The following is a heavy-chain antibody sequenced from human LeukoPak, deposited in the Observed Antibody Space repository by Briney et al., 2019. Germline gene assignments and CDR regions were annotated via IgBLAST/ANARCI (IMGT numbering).Heavy chain of an antibody. V-gene: IGHV5-51*01. CDR2: SYPGDSDT. J-gene: IGHJ5*02. D-gene: IGHD2-2*01. CDR1: GNSFTNDW. Sequence: GSSLKISCEASGNSFTNDWIGCLRPLGKERVELMGISYPGDSDTRSSPSLRGQTTTRADSTISTAYLQWSSLKASDTAMYYCARVLRDCSSTSCYGVNWFDPWGQGTLVTVSS. CDR3: ARVLRDCSSTSCYGVNWFDP.